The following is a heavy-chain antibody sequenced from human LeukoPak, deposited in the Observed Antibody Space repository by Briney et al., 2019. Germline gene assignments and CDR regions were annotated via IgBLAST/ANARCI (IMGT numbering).Heavy chain of an antibody. D-gene: IGHD3-10*01. CDR3: ARRTYGSNFDY. CDR1: GYSLSSGYY. CDR2: IYHSGST. J-gene: IGHJ4*02. V-gene: IGHV4-38-2*01. Sequence: SETLSLTCAVSGYSLSSGYYWGWIRQPPGKGLEWIGSIYHSGSTYYNPSLKSRVTMSVDTSKNQFSLKLSSVTAADTAIYYCARRTYGSNFDYWGQGTLVTVSS.